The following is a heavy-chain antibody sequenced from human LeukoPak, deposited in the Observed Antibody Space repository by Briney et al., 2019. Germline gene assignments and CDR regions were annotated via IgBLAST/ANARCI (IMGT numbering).Heavy chain of an antibody. CDR2: IKSKTDGGTT. Sequence: NTGGSLRLSCAASGFTFSTAWMSWVRQAPGKGLEWVGRIKSKTDGGTTDYAAPVKGRFTISRDDSKNTLYLQMNSLKTEDTAVYYCTTGEVTTSDAYWGQGTLVTVSS. J-gene: IGHJ4*02. D-gene: IGHD4-17*01. CDR3: TTGEVTTSDAY. V-gene: IGHV3-15*01. CDR1: GFTFSTAW.